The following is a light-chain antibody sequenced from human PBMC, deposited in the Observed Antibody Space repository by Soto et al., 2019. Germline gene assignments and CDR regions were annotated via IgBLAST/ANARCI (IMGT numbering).Light chain of an antibody. CDR1: QSVSSSSY. V-gene: IGKV3-20*01. CDR2: GAS. Sequence: EIVLTQSPGTLSLSPGERATLSCRASQSVSSSSYLAWYQQKPGQAPRLLIYGASSRATGIPDRFSGSGSATDFTLTISRLEPEDFAVYYCQQYNNWPPYTFGQGTKLEIK. J-gene: IGKJ2*01. CDR3: QQYNNWPPYT.